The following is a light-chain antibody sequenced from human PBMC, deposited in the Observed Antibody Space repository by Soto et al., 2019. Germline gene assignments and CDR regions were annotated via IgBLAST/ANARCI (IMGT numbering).Light chain of an antibody. CDR1: QSVRTN. CDR2: DAS. CDR3: QQYNNWPPEYT. J-gene: IGKJ2*01. V-gene: IGKV3-15*01. Sequence: EIVMTQSPATLSVSPGERATLSCRASQSVRTNLAWYQQKLGQAPRLLIYDASTRATGIPARFSGSGSGTEFTLTISSLRSEDFAVYYCQQYNNWPPEYTFGQGTKLEIK.